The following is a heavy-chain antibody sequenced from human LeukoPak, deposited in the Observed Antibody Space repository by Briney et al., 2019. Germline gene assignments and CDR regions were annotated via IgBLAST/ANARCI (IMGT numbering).Heavy chain of an antibody. CDR3: VRPGYCSSTSCPPDH. CDR2: IYRSGST. V-gene: IGHV4-38-2*02. J-gene: IGHJ4*02. Sequence: SETLSLTCTVSGGSISGYYWGWIRQPPGKGLEWIGSIYRSGSTYYNPPLKSRVTISVDTSKNQFSLKLSSVTAADTAVYYCVRPGYCSSTSCPPDHWGQGTLVTVSS. CDR1: GGSISGYY. D-gene: IGHD2-2*01.